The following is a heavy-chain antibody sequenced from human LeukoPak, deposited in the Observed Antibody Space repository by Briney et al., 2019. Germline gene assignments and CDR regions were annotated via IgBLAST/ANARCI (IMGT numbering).Heavy chain of an antibody. D-gene: IGHD3-10*01. V-gene: IGHV4-4*07. CDR1: GGSISSYY. J-gene: IGHJ5*01. Sequence: SETLSLTCTVSGGSISSYYWSWIRQPAGKGLEWIGRIYSSGSTDYNPSLKSRVTISVDTSKNQFSLKLSSVTAADTAVYYCARDFGSSAWFDFWGQGTLVTVSS. CDR2: IYSSGST. CDR3: ARDFGSSAWFDF.